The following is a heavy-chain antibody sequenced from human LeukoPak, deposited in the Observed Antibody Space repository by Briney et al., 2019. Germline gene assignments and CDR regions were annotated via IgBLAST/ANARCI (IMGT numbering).Heavy chain of an antibody. J-gene: IGHJ4*02. CDR3: ARGETTWFDY. V-gene: IGHV1-18*01. CDR2: ISAYNGNT. CDR1: GYTFTSYG. Sequence: ASVKVSCKASGYTFTSYGISWVRQAPGQGLEWMGWISAYNGNTDYAQKFQGRVTMTTDTSTNTAYMDLRSLRSDDTAVYYCARGETTWFDYWGQGTLVTVSS. D-gene: IGHD4-17*01.